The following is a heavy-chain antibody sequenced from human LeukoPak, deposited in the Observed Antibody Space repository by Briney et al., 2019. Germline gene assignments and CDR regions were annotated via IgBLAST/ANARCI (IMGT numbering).Heavy chain of an antibody. D-gene: IGHD3-22*01. J-gene: IGHJ5*02. Sequence: SETLSLTCTVSGGSISSYYWSWIRQPPGKGLEWIGYIYYSGSTNYNPSLKSRVTISVDTSKNQFSLKLSSVTAADTAVYYCARVEFRRIYDSSGYYSNAHWFDPWGQGTLVTVSS. V-gene: IGHV4-59*01. CDR3: ARVEFRRIYDSSGYYSNAHWFDP. CDR2: IYYSGST. CDR1: GGSISSYY.